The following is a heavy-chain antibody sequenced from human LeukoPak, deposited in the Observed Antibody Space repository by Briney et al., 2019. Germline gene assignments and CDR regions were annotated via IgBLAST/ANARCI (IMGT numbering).Heavy chain of an antibody. CDR3: ARGAYDFWSGYNSPDYYYYYMDV. Sequence: ASVKVSCKASGYTFTSYYMHWVRQAPGQGLEWMGIINPSGGSTSYAQKFQGRVTMTRDMSTSTVYMELSSLRSEDTAVYYCARGAYDFWSGYNSPDYYYYYMDVWGKGTTVTVSS. D-gene: IGHD3-3*01. V-gene: IGHV1-46*01. CDR2: INPSGGST. J-gene: IGHJ6*03. CDR1: GYTFTSYY.